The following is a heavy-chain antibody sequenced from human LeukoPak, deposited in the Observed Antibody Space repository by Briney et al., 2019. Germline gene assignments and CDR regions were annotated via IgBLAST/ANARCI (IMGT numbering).Heavy chain of an antibody. Sequence: PGGSLRLSCEASGFTFSNSWMTWVRQTPGKGLEWVANIKTDGSEKYYVDSVRGRFTISRDNAKNSLYLQMNSLRAEDTAVYYCARDSGSSLPTDAFDIWGQGTMVTVSS. V-gene: IGHV3-7*01. CDR2: IKTDGSEK. J-gene: IGHJ3*02. CDR3: ARDSGSSLPTDAFDI. CDR1: GFTFSNSW. D-gene: IGHD6-6*01.